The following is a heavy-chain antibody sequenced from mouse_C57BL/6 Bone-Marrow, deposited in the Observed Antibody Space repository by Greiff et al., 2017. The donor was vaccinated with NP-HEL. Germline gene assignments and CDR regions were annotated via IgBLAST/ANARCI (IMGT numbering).Heavy chain of an antibody. D-gene: IGHD1-1*01. Sequence: EVMLVESGEGLVKPGGSLKLSCAASGFTFSSYAMSWVRQTPEKRLEWVAYISSGGDYIYYADTVKGRFTISRDNARNTLYLQMSSLKSEDTAMYYCTRGGSITTVADWFAYWGQGTLVTVSA. CDR1: GFTFSSYA. V-gene: IGHV5-9-1*02. J-gene: IGHJ3*01. CDR2: ISSGGDYI. CDR3: TRGGSITTVADWFAY.